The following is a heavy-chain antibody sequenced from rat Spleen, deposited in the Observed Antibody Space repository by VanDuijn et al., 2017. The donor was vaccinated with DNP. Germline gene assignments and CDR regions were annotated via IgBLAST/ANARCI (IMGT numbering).Heavy chain of an antibody. V-gene: IGHV5S13*01. D-gene: IGHD1-2*01. CDR3: ARHRAIAAIWDY. J-gene: IGHJ2*01. CDR1: GFTFSDYG. CDR2: ISPSGGNS. Sequence: EVQLVESGGGLVQPGRSMKLSCAASGFTFSDYGMAWVLQAPTKGLEWVASISPSGGNSYYRDSVKGRFTISRDNAKNTQYLQMDSLRSEDTATYYCARHRAIAAIWDYWGQGVMVTVSS.